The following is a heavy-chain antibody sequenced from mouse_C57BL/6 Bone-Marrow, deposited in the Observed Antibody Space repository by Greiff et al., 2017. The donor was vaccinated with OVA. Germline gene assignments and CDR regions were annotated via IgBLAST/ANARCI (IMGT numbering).Heavy chain of an antibody. CDR3: ARLITTVNWYFDV. J-gene: IGHJ1*03. Sequence: VQRVESGPELVKPGASVKISCKASGYTFTDYYINWVKQRPGQGLEWIGWIYPGSGNTKYNEKFKGKATLTVDTSSSTAYMQLSSLTSEDSAVYFCARLITTVNWYFDVWGTGTTVTVSS. CDR1: GYTFTDYY. V-gene: IGHV1-84*01. CDR2: IYPGSGNT. D-gene: IGHD1-1*01.